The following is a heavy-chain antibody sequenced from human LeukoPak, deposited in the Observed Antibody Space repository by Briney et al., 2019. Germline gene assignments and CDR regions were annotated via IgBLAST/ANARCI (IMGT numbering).Heavy chain of an antibody. CDR3: ARNDPIAVAGTGWFDP. Sequence: ASVKVSCKASGYTFTSYYMHWVRQAPGQGLEWMGIINPSGGSTSYAQKFEGRVTMTRDTSTSTVYMELRSLRSDDTAVYYCARNDPIAVAGTGWFDPWGQGTLVTVSS. D-gene: IGHD6-19*01. CDR2: INPSGGST. J-gene: IGHJ5*02. CDR1: GYTFTSYY. V-gene: IGHV1-46*01.